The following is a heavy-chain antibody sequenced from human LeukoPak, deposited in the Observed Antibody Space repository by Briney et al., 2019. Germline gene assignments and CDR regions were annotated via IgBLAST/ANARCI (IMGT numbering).Heavy chain of an antibody. Sequence: KSGGSLGLSCAASGFIFNKAWMNWVRQAPGKGPEWVGRIKSKNDGGTTDYGSPVKGRFTISRDDSKNTLYLQMNSLITDDTAIYYCTPVMVEDRGFWGQGTLVTVSS. D-gene: IGHD2/OR15-2a*01. J-gene: IGHJ4*02. CDR1: GFIFNKAW. CDR3: TPVMVEDRGF. V-gene: IGHV3-15*01. CDR2: IKSKNDGGTT.